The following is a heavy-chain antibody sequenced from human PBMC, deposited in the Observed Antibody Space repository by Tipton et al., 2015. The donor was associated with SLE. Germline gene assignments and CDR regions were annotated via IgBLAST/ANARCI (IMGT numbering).Heavy chain of an antibody. Sequence: TLSLTCAVSGGSVSSAGYSWNWFRQPPGKGLEWIGYIYHTGSTYYNPSLKSRVTISVDTSKNQFSLKLSSVTAADTAVYYCARGPHDFWSGYSYYFDYWGQGTLVTVSS. V-gene: IGHV4-30-2*05. CDR3: ARGPHDFWSGYSYYFDY. J-gene: IGHJ4*02. CDR2: IYHTGST. CDR1: GGSVSSAGYS. D-gene: IGHD3-3*01.